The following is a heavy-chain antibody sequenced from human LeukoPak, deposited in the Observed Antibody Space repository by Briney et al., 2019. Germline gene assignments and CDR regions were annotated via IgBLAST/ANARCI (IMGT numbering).Heavy chain of an antibody. CDR2: IKPDGSAE. Sequence: GGSLRLSCATSGFTFSSNWMSWVRHVPGRGLDWVANIKPDGSAEYYAASVKGRFTVSRDNAKNSLYLQMNSLRVGDTAVYYCAXANNSSWHNWGQGTLVTVSS. CDR1: GFTFSSNW. CDR3: AXANNSSWHN. D-gene: IGHD6-13*01. V-gene: IGHV3-7*01. J-gene: IGHJ4*02.